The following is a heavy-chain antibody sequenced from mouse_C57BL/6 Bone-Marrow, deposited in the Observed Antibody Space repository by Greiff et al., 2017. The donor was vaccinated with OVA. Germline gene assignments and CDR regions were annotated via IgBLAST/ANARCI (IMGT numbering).Heavy chain of an antibody. V-gene: IGHV1-64*01. CDR2: INPNSGST. J-gene: IGHJ2*01. Sequence: QVQLQQPGAELVKPGASVKLSCKASGYTFTSYWMHWVKQRPGQGLEWIGMINPNSGSTNYNEKFKSKATLTVDKSSSPAYMPLRSLTSEDCSGYYCARGAGYWGQGTTLTVSS. CDR3: ARGAGY. CDR1: GYTFTSYW.